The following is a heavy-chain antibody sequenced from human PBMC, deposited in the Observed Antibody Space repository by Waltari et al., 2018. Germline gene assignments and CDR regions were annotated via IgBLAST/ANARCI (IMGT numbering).Heavy chain of an antibody. D-gene: IGHD2-15*01. CDR2: ISSGSSYI. CDR1: GFTFSSYT. CDR3: AREWGVMVGTAGFYFDY. Sequence: EVQLVGSGGGLVKPGGSLRLSCEASGFTFSSYTMNWVRQAPGKRLPFLSSISSGSSYIYYADSVKGRFTISRDNAKNSLYLQMNSLRVEDTAVYYCAREWGVMVGTAGFYFDYWGQGALVTVSS. V-gene: IGHV3-21*01. J-gene: IGHJ4*02.